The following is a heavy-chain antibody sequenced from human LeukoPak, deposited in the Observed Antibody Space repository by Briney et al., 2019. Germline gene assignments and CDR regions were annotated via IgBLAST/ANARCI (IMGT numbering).Heavy chain of an antibody. CDR2: IKQDGGEK. CDR1: GFTFSRHW. V-gene: IGHV3-7*03. J-gene: IGHJ5*02. D-gene: IGHD5-12*01. Sequence: PGGSLRLSCTASGFTFSRHWMSWVRQAPGKGLEWVANIKQDGGEKYSVDSVKGRFTISRDNAKNSLYLQMNSLRAEDTALYYCARDEYSGYGIRWFDPWGQGTLVTVSS. CDR3: ARDEYSGYGIRWFDP.